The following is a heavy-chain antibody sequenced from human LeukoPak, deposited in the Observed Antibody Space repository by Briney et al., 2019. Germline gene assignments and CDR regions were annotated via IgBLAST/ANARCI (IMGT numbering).Heavy chain of an antibody. D-gene: IGHD1-26*01. CDR1: GYTFTSYD. CDR3: ARGLLRSQGAYDAFDI. Sequence: ASVKVSCKASGYTFTSYDINWVRQATGQGLEWMGWMNTNSGNTGYAQMFQGRVTIPRNTSISTAYMELSSLRSEDTAVYYCARGLLRSQGAYDAFDIWGQGTMVTVSS. V-gene: IGHV1-8*03. J-gene: IGHJ3*02. CDR2: MNTNSGNT.